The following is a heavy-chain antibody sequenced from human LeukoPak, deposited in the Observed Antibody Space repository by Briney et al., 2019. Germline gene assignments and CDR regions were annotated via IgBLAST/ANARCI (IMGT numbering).Heavy chain of an antibody. J-gene: IGHJ4*02. CDR2: INPSGGST. CDR1: GYTFTSYY. V-gene: IGHV1-46*01. CDR3: ASRRLGDSSGYYLDY. D-gene: IGHD3-22*01. Sequence: ASVKVSCKASGYTFTSYYMHWVRQAPGQGLEWMGIINPSGGSTSYAQKFQGRVTMTRDTSISTAYMELSRLRSDDTAVYYCASRRLGDSSGYYLDYWGQGTLVTVSS.